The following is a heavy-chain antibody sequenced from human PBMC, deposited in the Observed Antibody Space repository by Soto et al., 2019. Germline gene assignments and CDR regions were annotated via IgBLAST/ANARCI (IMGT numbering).Heavy chain of an antibody. CDR1: GFTFSDYY. V-gene: IGHV3-11*01. CDR2: ISSSGDTI. Sequence: QVQLVESGGGLVKPGGSLRLSCAASGFTFSDYYMNWIRQAPGKGLEWVSHISSSGDTIYYADSVKGRFTMSRDNAKNSLDVQMDSLRAEDTAVYYCARGGVAYTSGWGIDYWGQGTLVTVSS. CDR3: ARGGVAYTSGWGIDY. D-gene: IGHD6-19*01. J-gene: IGHJ4*02.